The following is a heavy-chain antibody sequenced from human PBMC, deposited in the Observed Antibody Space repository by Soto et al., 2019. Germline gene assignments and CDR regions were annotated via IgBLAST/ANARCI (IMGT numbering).Heavy chain of an antibody. V-gene: IGHV3-33*01. CDR3: ASEGSGDHDLHY. Sequence: QVQLVESGGGVVQPGRSLRLSCAASGFTFSRYGMHWVRQAPGKGLEWVAVIWYDGSNKDYADSVKGRFTISRDNSKNRLYLQMNSLRAEDTAVYCCASEGSGDHDLHYWGQVSLVTVSS. CDR2: IWYDGSNK. CDR1: GFTFSRYG. J-gene: IGHJ4*02. D-gene: IGHD3-10*01.